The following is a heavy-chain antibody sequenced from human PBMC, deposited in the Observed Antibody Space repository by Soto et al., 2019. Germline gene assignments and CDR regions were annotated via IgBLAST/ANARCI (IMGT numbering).Heavy chain of an antibody. CDR2: INPNSGGT. D-gene: IGHD3-22*01. CDR3: ARRDYDSSGYYYFQH. J-gene: IGHJ1*01. CDR1: GYTFTGYC. Sequence: ASVKVSCKAAGYTFTGYCMHWVRQAPGQGLEWMGWINPNSGGTNYAQKFQGWVTMTRDTSISTAYMELSRLRSDDTAVYYCARRDYDSSGYYYFQHWGQGTLVTVSS. V-gene: IGHV1-2*04.